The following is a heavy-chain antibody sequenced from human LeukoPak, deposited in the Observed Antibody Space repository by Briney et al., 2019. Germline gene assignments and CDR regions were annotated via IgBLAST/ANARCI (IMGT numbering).Heavy chain of an antibody. J-gene: IGHJ3*02. CDR2: INPSGGST. V-gene: IGHV1-46*01. CDR1: GYTYTSYY. Sequence: ASVKVSCKASGYTYTSYYIHWVRQAPGQGLEWMGIINPSGGSTTYAQKFQGRVTMTRDSSTSTVYMELSSLRSEDTAVYYCARPLHDSSVQSSAFDIWGQGTMVTVSS. CDR3: ARPLHDSSVQSSAFDI. D-gene: IGHD3-22*01.